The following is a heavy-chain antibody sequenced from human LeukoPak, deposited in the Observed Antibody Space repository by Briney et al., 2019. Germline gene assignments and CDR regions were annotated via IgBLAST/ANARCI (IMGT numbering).Heavy chain of an antibody. Sequence: SGGSLRLSCVASGFSFSDYYMSWIRQAPGKGLEWVSYIGSTIYYADSVKGRFTIPRDNAKNSLYLQMNSLRAEDKAVYYCARDRGIVGTTGYYFMDVWGKGTTVTVSS. CDR1: GFSFSDYY. D-gene: IGHD1-26*01. V-gene: IGHV3-11*04. J-gene: IGHJ6*03. CDR3: ARDRGIVGTTGYYFMDV. CDR2: IGSTI.